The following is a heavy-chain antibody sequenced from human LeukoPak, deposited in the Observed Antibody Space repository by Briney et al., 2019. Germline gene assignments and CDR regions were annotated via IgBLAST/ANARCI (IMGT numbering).Heavy chain of an antibody. CDR3: VRGGSGSSWYDY. CDR1: GYTFTSYD. D-gene: IGHD6-13*01. V-gene: IGHV1-8*01. CDR2: MNPNSGNT. J-gene: IGHJ4*02. Sequence: ASVKVSCKASGYTFTSYDINWVRQATGQGLEWMGWMNPNSGNTGSEQKFQGRVTMTRNTSISTAYMELSSLRSEDTAIYYCVRGGSGSSWYDYWGQGTLVTVSS.